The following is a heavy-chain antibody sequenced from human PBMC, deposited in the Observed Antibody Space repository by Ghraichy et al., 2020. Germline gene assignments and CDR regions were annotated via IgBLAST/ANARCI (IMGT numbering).Heavy chain of an antibody. Sequence: SLRLSCAASGFTFDDYAMHWVRQAPGKGLEWVSGISWKSGTIGYAESVKGRFTISRDNAKNSLYLQMNSLRAEDTALYYCAKGGLRTLPAAIDYWGQGTLVTVSS. CDR1: GFTFDDYA. V-gene: IGHV3-9*01. J-gene: IGHJ4*02. D-gene: IGHD2-2*01. CDR3: AKGGLRTLPAAIDY. CDR2: ISWKSGTI.